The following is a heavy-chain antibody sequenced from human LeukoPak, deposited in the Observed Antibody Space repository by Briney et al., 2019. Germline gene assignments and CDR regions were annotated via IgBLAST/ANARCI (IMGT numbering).Heavy chain of an antibody. CDR2: IKQDGSEK. D-gene: IGHD6-19*01. CDR1: GFTFSNYW. Sequence: QPGGSLRLSCVASGFTFSNYWMGWVRQAPGKGLEWVANIKQDGSEKFYVDSVKGRFTISRDNAKNSLYLQMNSLRVEDTAVYYCTRDGSGWSNYWGQGTPVTASS. J-gene: IGHJ4*02. V-gene: IGHV3-7*01. CDR3: TRDGSGWSNY.